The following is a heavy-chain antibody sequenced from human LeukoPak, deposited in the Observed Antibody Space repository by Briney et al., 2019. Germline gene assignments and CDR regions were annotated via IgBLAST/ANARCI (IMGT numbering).Heavy chain of an antibody. CDR2: ISWNSGSI. V-gene: IGHV3-9*01. D-gene: IGHD3-10*01. Sequence: GGSLRLSCAASGFTFSSYAMSWVRQAPGKGLEWVSGISWNSGSIGYADSVKGRFTISRDNAKNSLYLQMNSLRAEDTALYYCAKGPRVVRGVIISYFDYWGQGTLVTVSS. CDR1: GFTFSSYA. J-gene: IGHJ4*02. CDR3: AKGPRVVRGVIISYFDY.